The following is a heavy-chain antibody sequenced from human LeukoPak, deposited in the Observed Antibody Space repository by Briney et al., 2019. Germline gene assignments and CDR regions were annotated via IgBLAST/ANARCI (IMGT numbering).Heavy chain of an antibody. V-gene: IGHV1-18*04. CDR1: GYTFFSYG. CDR2: ISADSGNT. D-gene: IGHD6-19*01. CDR3: ARDSYRSGSSDF. Sequence: ASVKVSRTTSGYTFFSYGITWVRQSPVQGVEWMGWISADSGNTHYGKKFQGRVTMTKDTSTSTVYMELRSLRSDDTAIYYCARDSYRSGSSDFWGQGTLVTVSS. J-gene: IGHJ4*02.